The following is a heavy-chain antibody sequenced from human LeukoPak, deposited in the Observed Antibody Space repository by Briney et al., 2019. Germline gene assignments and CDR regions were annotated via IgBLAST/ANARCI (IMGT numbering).Heavy chain of an antibody. J-gene: IGHJ6*03. Sequence: SVKVSCKASGGTFSSYAISWVRQAPGQGLEWMGRIIPIFGTANYAQKLQGRVTMTTDTSTSTAYMELRSLRSDDTAVYYCARNSYYYYYMDVWGKGTTVTVSS. CDR1: GGTFSSYA. CDR3: ARNSYYYYYMDV. D-gene: IGHD4-23*01. CDR2: IIPIFGTA. V-gene: IGHV1-69*05.